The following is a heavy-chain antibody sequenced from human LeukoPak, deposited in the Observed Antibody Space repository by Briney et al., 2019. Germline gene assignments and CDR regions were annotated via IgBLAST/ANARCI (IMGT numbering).Heavy chain of an antibody. J-gene: IGHJ4*02. D-gene: IGHD2-15*01. CDR3: ARGVGGSYIDVHEDYFDY. Sequence: ASVKVSCKASGYTFTGYYMHWVRQAPGQGLEWMGWINPNSGGTNYAQKFQGWVTMTRDTSISTAYMELSRLRSGDTAVYYCARGVGGSYIDVHEDYFDYWGQGTLVTVSS. CDR1: GYTFTGYY. V-gene: IGHV1-2*04. CDR2: INPNSGGT.